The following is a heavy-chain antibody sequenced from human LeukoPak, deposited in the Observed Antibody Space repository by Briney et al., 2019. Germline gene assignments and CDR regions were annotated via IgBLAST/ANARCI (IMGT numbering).Heavy chain of an antibody. Sequence: GGSLRLSCAASGFTVSNNYMSWVRQAPGKGLEWVSVIYSGGGTNYANSVKGRFTVSRDNSKNTLYLQMNSLRAEDTAVYYCARSIGNGPFDYWGQGTLVTVSS. CDR2: IYSGGGT. V-gene: IGHV3-66*02. CDR1: GFTVSNNY. CDR3: ARSIGNGPFDY. D-gene: IGHD1-26*01. J-gene: IGHJ4*02.